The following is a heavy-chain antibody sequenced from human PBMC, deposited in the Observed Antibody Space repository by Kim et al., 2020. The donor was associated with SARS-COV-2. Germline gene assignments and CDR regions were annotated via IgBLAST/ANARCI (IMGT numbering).Heavy chain of an antibody. CDR2: IIPIFGTA. CDR1: GGTFSSYA. J-gene: IGHJ2*01. Sequence: SVKVSCKASGGTFSSYAISWVRQAPGQGLEWMGGIIPIFGTANYAQKFQGRVTITADESTSTAYMELSSLRSEDTAVYYCARGGYYGSGSYSKNWYFDLWGRGTLVTVSS. V-gene: IGHV1-69*13. D-gene: IGHD3-10*01. CDR3: ARGGYYGSGSYSKNWYFDL.